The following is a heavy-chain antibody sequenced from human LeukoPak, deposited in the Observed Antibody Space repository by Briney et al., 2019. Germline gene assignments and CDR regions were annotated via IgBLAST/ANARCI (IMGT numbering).Heavy chain of an antibody. V-gene: IGHV4-39*01. CDR2: ICYSGST. D-gene: IGHD3-22*01. Sequence: SETLSLTCTVSGGSISSSSYYWGWIRQPPGKGLEWIGSICYSGSTYYNPSLKSRVTISVDTSKNQFSLKLSSVTAADTAVYYCARQVVVTHFDYWGQGTLVTVSS. CDR1: GGSISSSSYY. CDR3: ARQVVVTHFDY. J-gene: IGHJ4*02.